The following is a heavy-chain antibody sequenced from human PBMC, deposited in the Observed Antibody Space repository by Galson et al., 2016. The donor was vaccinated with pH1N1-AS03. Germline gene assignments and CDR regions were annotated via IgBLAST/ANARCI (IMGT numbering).Heavy chain of an antibody. CDR2: IRANSGDN. Sequence: SVKVSCKASGYTFTTCGIIWMRQAPGQGLEWMGFIRANSGDNNYSQKFQDRIFMTTDRSTSTAYMELRSLSSDDTAVYYCARDPRGPCRSTTCPTAYYFGMDVWGQGTTVIVSS. CDR1: GYTFTTCG. V-gene: IGHV1-18*04. CDR3: ARDPRGPCRSTTCPTAYYFGMDV. J-gene: IGHJ6*02. D-gene: IGHD2-2*01.